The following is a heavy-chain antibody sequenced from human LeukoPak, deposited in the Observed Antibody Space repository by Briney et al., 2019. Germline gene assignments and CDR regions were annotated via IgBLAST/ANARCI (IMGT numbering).Heavy chain of an antibody. V-gene: IGHV3-43*01. CDR1: GFTFDDYT. CDR2: ISWDGDNT. D-gene: IGHD1-14*01. CDR3: AKGTGRSTLNWFDP. J-gene: IGHJ5*02. Sequence: GGSLRLSCAASGFTFDDYTMHWVRQAPGKGLEWVSLISWDGDNTYYADSVKGRFTISRDNNKNSLYLQINSLRTEDTALYYCAKGTGRSTLNWFDPWGQGTLVTVSS.